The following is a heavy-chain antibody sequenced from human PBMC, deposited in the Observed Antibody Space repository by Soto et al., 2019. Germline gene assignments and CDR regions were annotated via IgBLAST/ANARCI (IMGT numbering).Heavy chain of an antibody. Sequence: QVHLVQSGAEVKKPGASVKVSCKASGYSFTSYGISWVRQAPGQGLEWMGWITSDNGHTKYAQKIQGRVTMTTDTSTSTAYMELRSLKSDDTAVYFCARAPIAFYYYFDYWGQGTLVIVSS. J-gene: IGHJ4*02. CDR3: ARAPIAFYYYFDY. D-gene: IGHD3-10*01. CDR2: ITSDNGHT. CDR1: GYSFTSYG. V-gene: IGHV1-18*01.